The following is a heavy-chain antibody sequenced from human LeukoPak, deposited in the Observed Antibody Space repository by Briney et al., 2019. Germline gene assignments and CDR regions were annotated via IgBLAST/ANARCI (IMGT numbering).Heavy chain of an antibody. D-gene: IGHD3-22*01. J-gene: IGHJ4*02. CDR1: GGSISSYY. Sequence: SETLSLTCTVSGGSISSYYWSWTRQPPGKGLEWIGDIYYSGSTSYNPSLKSRVTISVDTSKNQFSLKLSSVTAADTAVYYCARRGAGDSSGYYTYFDYWGQGTLVTVSS. V-gene: IGHV4-59*08. CDR2: IYYSGST. CDR3: ARRGAGDSSGYYTYFDY.